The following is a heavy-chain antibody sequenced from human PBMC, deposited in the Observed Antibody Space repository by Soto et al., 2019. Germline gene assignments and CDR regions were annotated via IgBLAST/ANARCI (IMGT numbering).Heavy chain of an antibody. CDR2: LKSDGSGT. CDR1: GFTFSSYW. CDR3: VRGDGDYYDGNGYLGRH. Sequence: EVQLVESGGGLVQPGGSLRLSCAASGFTFSSYWMHWVRQAPGKGLVWVSRLKSDGSGTTYADSVKGRLTISRDNAKNTLFLKMNGLRAEETAVYYCVRGDGDYYDGNGYLGRHWGQGTLVTVSS. D-gene: IGHD3-22*01. J-gene: IGHJ4*02. V-gene: IGHV3-74*01.